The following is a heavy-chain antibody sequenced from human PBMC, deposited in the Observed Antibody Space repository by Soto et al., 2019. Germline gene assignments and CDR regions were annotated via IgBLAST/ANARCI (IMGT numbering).Heavy chain of an antibody. CDR2: IWYDGSNK. Sequence: PGGSLRLSCAASGFTFSSYGMHWVRQAPGKGLEWVAVIWYDGSNKYYADSVKGRFNISRDNSKNTLNLKMNSMSAEDTAVYYCAKDQVGIVASGYSYANFDYWGQGTLVTVSS. D-gene: IGHD5-18*01. V-gene: IGHV3-33*06. CDR3: AKDQVGIVASGYSYANFDY. CDR1: GFTFSSYG. J-gene: IGHJ4*02.